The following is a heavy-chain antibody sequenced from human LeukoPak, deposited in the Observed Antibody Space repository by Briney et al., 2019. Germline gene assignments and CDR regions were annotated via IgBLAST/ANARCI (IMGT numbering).Heavy chain of an antibody. Sequence: PGGYLRLSCAASGFSFSSYAMSWVRQAPGKGLEWVSALSGSGGSSSYADSVRGRVTTYGANSKNTLYLQRNSLRAEDTAVYYCAKGFVEEPVTHDAFDIWGQGTMVTVSS. CDR1: GFSFSSYA. CDR2: LSGSGGSS. CDR3: AKGFVEEPVTHDAFDI. D-gene: IGHD4-17*01. V-gene: IGHV3-23*01. J-gene: IGHJ3*02.